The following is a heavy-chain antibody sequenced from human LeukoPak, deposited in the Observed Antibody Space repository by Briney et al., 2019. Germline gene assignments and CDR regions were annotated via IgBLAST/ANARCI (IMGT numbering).Heavy chain of an antibody. D-gene: IGHD3-22*01. J-gene: IGHJ4*02. CDR3: TTLGYHLDS. Sequence: GGSLRLSCAATGFAFSAYEMNWVRQAPGKGLERVAYSSGSDTTTYYADSVKGRFVISRDNARSSLYLQMNSLRAEDTALYYCTTLGYHLDSWGQGTLVTVSS. CDR2: SSGSDTTT. V-gene: IGHV3-48*03. CDR1: GFAFSAYE.